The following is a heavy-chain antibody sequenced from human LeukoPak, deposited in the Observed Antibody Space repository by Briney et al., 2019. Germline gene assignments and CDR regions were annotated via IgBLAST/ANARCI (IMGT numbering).Heavy chain of an antibody. D-gene: IGHD4-17*01. J-gene: IGHJ2*01. CDR3: ARARRGLDGDYVPYWYFDL. CDR2: IYYSGST. V-gene: IGHV4-30-4*01. Sequence: SETLSLTCTVSGVSISSAEYYWRWLRQPPGKGLEWIGYIYYSGSTYYNPSLKSRVTISVGTSKNQFSLKLSSVTAAATAVYYCARARRGLDGDYVPYWYFDLWGRGTLVTVSS. CDR1: GVSISSAEYY.